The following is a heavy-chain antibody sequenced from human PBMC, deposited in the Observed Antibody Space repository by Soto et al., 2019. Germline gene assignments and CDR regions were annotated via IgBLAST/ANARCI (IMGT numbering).Heavy chain of an antibody. Sequence: SETLSLTCAVYGGSFSGHYWSWIRQPPGKGLEWIGEINHSGSTNYNPSLESRVTISVETSKNRFSLKLDSVTAADTSVYYCARGQPWSRAEYFQHWGQGILVTVSS. CDR3: ARGQPWSRAEYFQH. J-gene: IGHJ1*01. CDR1: GGSFSGHY. CDR2: INHSGST. D-gene: IGHD1-1*01. V-gene: IGHV4-34*01.